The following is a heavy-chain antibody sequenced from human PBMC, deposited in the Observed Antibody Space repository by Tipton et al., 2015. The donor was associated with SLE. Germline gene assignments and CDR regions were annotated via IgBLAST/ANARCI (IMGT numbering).Heavy chain of an antibody. CDR1: GYPISSGYY. D-gene: IGHD6-19*01. CDR3: ASEILRDYGSAWGPDY. CDR2: IHESGST. V-gene: IGHV4-38-2*02. J-gene: IGHJ4*02. Sequence: TLSLTCKVSGYPISSGYYWGWIRQSPGKGLEWIGNIHESGSTYYNPSLKSRVTLSVDTSKNQFSLKLTSVTAADTAMYYCASEILRDYGSAWGPDYWGQGTLVTVSS.